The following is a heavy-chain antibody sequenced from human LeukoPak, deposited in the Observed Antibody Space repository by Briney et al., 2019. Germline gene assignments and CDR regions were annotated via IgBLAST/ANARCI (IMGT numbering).Heavy chain of an antibody. CDR2: ISSSSSTI. CDR1: GFTFSSYS. J-gene: IGHJ3*02. D-gene: IGHD3-10*01. Sequence: GGSLRLSCAASGFTFSSYSMNWVRQAPGKGLEWVSYISSSSSTIYYADSVKGRFTISRDNAKNSLYLQMNSLRAEDTAVYYCAKEGDYYGSGSYRDGFDIWGQGTTVTVSS. CDR3: AKEGDYYGSGSYRDGFDI. V-gene: IGHV3-48*01.